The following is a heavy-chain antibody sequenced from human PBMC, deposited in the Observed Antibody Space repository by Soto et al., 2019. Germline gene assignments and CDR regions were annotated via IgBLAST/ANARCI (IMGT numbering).Heavy chain of an antibody. D-gene: IGHD3-22*01. CDR1: GYTLTELS. V-gene: IGHV1-24*01. Sequence: ASVKVSCKVSGYTLTELSMHWVRQPPGKGLEWMGGFDPEDGGTIYAQKFQGRVTMTEDTSTDTAYMELSSLRSEDTAVYYCATAKRSYYYDSSGYLGWGQGTLVTVSS. CDR2: FDPEDGGT. CDR3: ATAKRSYYYDSSGYLG. J-gene: IGHJ4*02.